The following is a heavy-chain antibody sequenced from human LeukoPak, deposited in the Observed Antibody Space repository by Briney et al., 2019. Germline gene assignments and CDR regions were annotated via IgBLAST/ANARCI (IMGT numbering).Heavy chain of an antibody. Sequence: ASVKVSCKASGYTFTSYGISWVRQAPGQGLEWMGWISAYNGNTNYAQKLQGRVTMTTDTSTSTAYMELRSLRSDDTAVYYCVRDQPMIVDHTFDIWGQGTMVTVSS. J-gene: IGHJ3*02. CDR2: ISAYNGNT. D-gene: IGHD3-22*01. V-gene: IGHV1-18*01. CDR3: VRDQPMIVDHTFDI. CDR1: GYTFTSYG.